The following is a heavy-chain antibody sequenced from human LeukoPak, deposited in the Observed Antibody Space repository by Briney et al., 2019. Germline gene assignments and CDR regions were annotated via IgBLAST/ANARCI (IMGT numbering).Heavy chain of an antibody. Sequence: PGGSLRLSCAASGFTFSSYAMSWVRQAPGKGLEWVSAISGGGGGTFYADSVKGRITISRDNSKNTLYLQMNSLRAEDTAVYYCAKDLGGKPYYYYGMDVWGQGTTVTVSS. V-gene: IGHV3-23*01. J-gene: IGHJ6*02. CDR3: AKDLGGKPYYYYGMDV. CDR2: ISGGGGGT. CDR1: GFTFSSYA.